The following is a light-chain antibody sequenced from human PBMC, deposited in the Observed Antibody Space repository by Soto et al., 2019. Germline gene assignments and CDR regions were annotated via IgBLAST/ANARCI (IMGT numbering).Light chain of an antibody. CDR3: QSYDSSLIYV. Sequence: QSVLTQPPSVSGAPGQRVTISCTGRSSNIGAGYDVHWYQQLPGTAPKLLIYGNINRPSGVPDRFSGSQSGTSASLAITGLQAEDETDYYCQSYDSSLIYVFGTGTKLTVL. J-gene: IGLJ1*01. CDR1: SSNIGAGYD. V-gene: IGLV1-40*01. CDR2: GNI.